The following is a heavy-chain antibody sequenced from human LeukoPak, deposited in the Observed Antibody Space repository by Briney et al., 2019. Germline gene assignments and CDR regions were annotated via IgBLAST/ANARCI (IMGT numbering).Heavy chain of an antibody. CDR1: GFTFSSYA. D-gene: IGHD2-2*01. V-gene: IGHV3-23*01. J-gene: IGHJ6*02. CDR2: ISGSGGST. Sequence: GGSLRLSCAVSGFTFSSYAMSWVRQAPGKGLEWVSAISGSGGSTYYADSVKGRFTISRDNSKNTLYLQMNSLRAEDTAVYYCAKGPSAPNYYYYGMDVWGQGTTVTVSS. CDR3: AKGPSAPNYYYYGMDV.